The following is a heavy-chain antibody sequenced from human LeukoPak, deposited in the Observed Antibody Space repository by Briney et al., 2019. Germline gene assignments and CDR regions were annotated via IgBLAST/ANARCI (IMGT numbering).Heavy chain of an antibody. D-gene: IGHD1-26*01. V-gene: IGHV3-74*01. CDR2: IRGDGGGI. J-gene: IGHJ4*02. CDR1: GFTFSSSW. CDR3: ARDIVLGSGSLNS. Sequence: GGSLRLSCAASGFTFSSSWMHWVRQAPEKGLVWVSRIRGDGGGINYADSVKGRFTISRDNAKNTLYLQMNSLRAEDTGVYYCARDIVLGSGSLNSWGQGTLVTVSS.